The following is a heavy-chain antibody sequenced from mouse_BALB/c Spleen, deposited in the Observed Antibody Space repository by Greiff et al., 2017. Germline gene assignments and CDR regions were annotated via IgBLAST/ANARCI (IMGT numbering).Heavy chain of an antibody. CDR2: IYPGGGYT. D-gene: IGHD1-1*01. Sequence: QVQLQQSGAELVRPGTSVKISCKASGYTFTNYWLGWVKQRPGHGLEWIGDIYPGGGYTNYNEKFKGKATLTADTSSSTAYMQLSSLTSEDSAVYFCARDYGSSYNAMDYWGQGTSVTVSS. CDR1: GYTFTNYW. V-gene: IGHV1-63*02. J-gene: IGHJ4*01. CDR3: ARDYGSSYNAMDY.